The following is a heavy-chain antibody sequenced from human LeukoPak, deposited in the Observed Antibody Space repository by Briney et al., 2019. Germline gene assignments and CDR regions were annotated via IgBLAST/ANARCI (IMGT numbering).Heavy chain of an antibody. CDR2: IYWDDDE. CDR1: GFSLTTSGVG. CDR3: ARTSDPLGVIVPSALSYVD. J-gene: IGHJ4*02. Sequence: SGPTLVKPTQTVTLTCTFSGFSLTTSGVGVGWIRQPPGKAPEWLALIYWDDDERYNASLKSRLTITKDTSRNQVVLTMTKMDPVDTDTYYCARTSDPLGVIVPSALSYVDWGQGTLVTVSS. D-gene: IGHD2/OR15-2a*01. V-gene: IGHV2-5*02.